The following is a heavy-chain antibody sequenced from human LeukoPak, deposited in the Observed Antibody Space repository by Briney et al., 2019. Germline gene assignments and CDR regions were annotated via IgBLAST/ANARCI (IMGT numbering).Heavy chain of an antibody. V-gene: IGHV4-4*07. CDR3: ARDRGSDGSDQLDP. J-gene: IGHJ5*02. Sequence: SETLSLXCTVSGGSISSYVLIWIRQPAGKGLEWIGRIFSSGTTNYNPSLKSRVTMSVDTSKIQFSLKLSSVTAADTAVYYCARDRGSDGSDQLDPWGQGTLVTVSS. CDR1: GGSISSYV. D-gene: IGHD3-10*01. CDR2: IFSSGTT.